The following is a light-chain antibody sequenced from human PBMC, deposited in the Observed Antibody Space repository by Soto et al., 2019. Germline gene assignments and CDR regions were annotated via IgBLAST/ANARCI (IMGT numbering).Light chain of an antibody. CDR3: QSYDSSLSGSNVV. CDR1: SSNIGAGYD. Sequence: QPVLTQPPSVSGAPRQRVTISCTGSSSNIGAGYDVHWYQQLPGTAPKLLIYGNSNRPAGVPDRFSGSKSGTSASLAITGLQAEDEADYYCQSYDSSLSGSNVVFGGGTKLTVL. J-gene: IGLJ2*01. V-gene: IGLV1-40*01. CDR2: GNS.